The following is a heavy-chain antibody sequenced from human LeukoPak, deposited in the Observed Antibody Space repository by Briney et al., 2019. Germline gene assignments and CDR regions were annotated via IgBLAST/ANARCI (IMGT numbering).Heavy chain of an antibody. Sequence: SETLSLTCTVSGGSISSSSYYWGWIRQPPGKGLEWIGSIYYSGSTYYNPSLKSRVTISVDTSKNQFSLKLSSVTAADTAVYYCARQDAQLHPFDYRGQGTLVTVSS. J-gene: IGHJ4*02. D-gene: IGHD1-26*01. V-gene: IGHV4-39*01. CDR1: GGSISSSSYY. CDR2: IYYSGST. CDR3: ARQDAQLHPFDY.